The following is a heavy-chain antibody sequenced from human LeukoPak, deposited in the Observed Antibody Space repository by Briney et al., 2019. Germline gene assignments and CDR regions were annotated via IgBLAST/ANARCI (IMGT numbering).Heavy chain of an antibody. CDR2: IWSDSSHK. Sequence: GGSLGLSCAASGFAFNTYGMHWIRQAPGKGLEWVAVIWSDSSHKYYMDSMKGRCTISRDNSKNMVYLQMNSLRVEDTAVYYCVSAAGAFDMWGLGTLVTVSS. CDR1: GFAFNTYG. V-gene: IGHV3-33*01. J-gene: IGHJ3*02. D-gene: IGHD6-13*01. CDR3: VSAAGAFDM.